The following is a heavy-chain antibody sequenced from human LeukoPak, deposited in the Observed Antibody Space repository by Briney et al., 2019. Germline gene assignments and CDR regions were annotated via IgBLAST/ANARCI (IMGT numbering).Heavy chain of an antibody. Sequence: GGSLRLSCAASGFPFSDYYMNWIRQAPGKGLEWVSYISSSGSNIYYADSVKGRFTISRDNAKNSLYLQMNSLRAEDTAVYYCAREFSRFTIFGVVTPGDWGQGTLVTVSS. CDR2: ISSSGSNI. D-gene: IGHD3-3*01. CDR1: GFPFSDYY. V-gene: IGHV3-11*04. CDR3: AREFSRFTIFGVVTPGD. J-gene: IGHJ4*02.